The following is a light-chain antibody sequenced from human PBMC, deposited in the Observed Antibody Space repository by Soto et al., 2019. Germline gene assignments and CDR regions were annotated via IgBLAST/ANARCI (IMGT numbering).Light chain of an antibody. J-gene: IGLJ3*02. CDR1: SSDVGGFDY. Sequence: QSALTQPASGSGSPGQSITISCTGTSSDVGGFDYVSWYQQHPGEAPKLMIYEVTHRPSGVSNRFSGSKSGNTASLTISGLQAEDDAAYYCRSYTNIATWVFGGGTKVTVL. CDR3: RSYTNIATWV. V-gene: IGLV2-14*01. CDR2: EVT.